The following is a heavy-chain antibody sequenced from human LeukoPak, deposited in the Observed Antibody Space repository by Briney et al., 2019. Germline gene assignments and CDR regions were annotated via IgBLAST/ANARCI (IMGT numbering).Heavy chain of an antibody. CDR1: GGSFSGYY. CDR3: ARGAYDSSGYYSSRWGTGFDY. V-gene: IGHV4-34*01. D-gene: IGHD3-22*01. CDR2: INHSGST. Sequence: PSETLSLTCAVYGGSFSGYYWSWIRQPPGKGLEWIGEINHSGSTNYNPSLKSRVTISVDTSKNQFSLKLSSVTAADTAVYYCARGAYDSSGYYSSRWGTGFDYWGQGTLVTVSS. J-gene: IGHJ4*02.